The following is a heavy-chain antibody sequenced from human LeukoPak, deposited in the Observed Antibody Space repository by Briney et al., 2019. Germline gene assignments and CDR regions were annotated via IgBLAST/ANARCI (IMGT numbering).Heavy chain of an antibody. CDR3: AKSGSGSYSYYYYYMDV. Sequence: GGSLRLSCAASGFTFSSYGMSWVRQAPGKGLEWVSAISGSGGSTYYADSVKGRFTTSRDNSKNTLYLQMNSLRAEDTAVYYCAKSGSGSYSYYYYYMDVWGKGTTVTISS. D-gene: IGHD3-10*01. V-gene: IGHV3-23*01. J-gene: IGHJ6*03. CDR2: ISGSGGST. CDR1: GFTFSSYG.